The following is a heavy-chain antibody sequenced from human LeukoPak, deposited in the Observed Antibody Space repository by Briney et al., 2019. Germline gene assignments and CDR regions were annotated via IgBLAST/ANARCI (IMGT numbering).Heavy chain of an antibody. J-gene: IGHJ3*02. CDR2: ITSSSSTI. CDR1: GFTFSSAW. D-gene: IGHD3-10*01. CDR3: ARVVGALDI. Sequence: GGSLILSCAASGFTFSSAWMTWVRQAPGKGPEWVSYITSSSSTIYYADSVKGRFTLSRDNAKNSLYLQMNSLRDEDTAVYYCARVVGALDIWGQGTMVTVSS. V-gene: IGHV3-48*02.